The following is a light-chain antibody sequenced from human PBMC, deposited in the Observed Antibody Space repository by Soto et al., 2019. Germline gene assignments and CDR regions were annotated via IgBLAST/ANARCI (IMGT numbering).Light chain of an antibody. CDR1: QSVSSSY. J-gene: IGKJ4*01. CDR3: QQYGSSALT. CDR2: GTS. V-gene: IGKV3-20*01. Sequence: EIVLTQLPGTLSLSPGERATLSCRASQSVSSSYLVWYQQRPGQPPRLLIYGTSNRAAGIPDRFTGTGSGKDFTLTIYRLEPEDSAVYYPQQYGSSALTFGGGTKV.